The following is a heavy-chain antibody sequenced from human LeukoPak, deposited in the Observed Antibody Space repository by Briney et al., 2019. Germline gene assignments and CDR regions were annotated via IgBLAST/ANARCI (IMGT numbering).Heavy chain of an antibody. Sequence: GGSLRLSCAVSGLTVSTNYMSWVRQAPGKGLEWLSLIYSSGSTYYADSVKGRFTVSRDNSRNTLYLQMNSLTAEDTAVYYCARTFLSGDGYKVGYFDYWGPGTLVTVSS. CDR2: IYSSGST. CDR3: ARTFLSGDGYKVGYFDY. CDR1: GLTVSTNY. D-gene: IGHD5-24*01. V-gene: IGHV3-53*01. J-gene: IGHJ4*02.